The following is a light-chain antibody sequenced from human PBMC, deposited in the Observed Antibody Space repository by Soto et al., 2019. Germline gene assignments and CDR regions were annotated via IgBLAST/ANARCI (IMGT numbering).Light chain of an antibody. CDR1: QSISSY. J-gene: IGKJ3*01. V-gene: IGKV3-11*01. CDR2: GES. CDR3: QQRSNWPS. Sequence: EVVLTQSPGTLSLSPGERATLSCRASQSISSYLAWYQKKPGQAPRLLIYGESSRASGIPDRFSGSGSGTDFTLTISSLEPEDFAVYYCQQRSNWPSFGPGTKVDIK.